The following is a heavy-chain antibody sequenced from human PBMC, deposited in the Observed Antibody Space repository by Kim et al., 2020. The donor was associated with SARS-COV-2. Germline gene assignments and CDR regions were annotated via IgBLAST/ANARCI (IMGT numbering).Heavy chain of an antibody. CDR2: INPNSGDT. D-gene: IGHD1-1*01. CDR1: GYTFNYYY. V-gene: IGHV1-2*06. J-gene: IGHJ6*03. CDR3: ARGPTYNSNDINYYYYLDV. Sequence: ASVKVSCKASGYTFNYYYMYWVRQAPGQGLEWMGRINPNSGDTNYAQKFQGRVTLTRDTSINTAYVELRSLRSDDTAIYYCARGPTYNSNDINYYYYLDVWGKGTTVTVSS.